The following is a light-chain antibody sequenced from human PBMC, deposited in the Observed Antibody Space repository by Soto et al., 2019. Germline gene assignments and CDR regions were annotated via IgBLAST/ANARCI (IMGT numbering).Light chain of an antibody. Sequence: EIVMTQSPATLSVSPGERATLSCRASQTVSSYLAWYQQKPGQATRLLIYGASTRATGIPARFSGSGYGTEFTIHISSLPSEDVAVYFCQQYHNWTEYNFGQGTQLEIK. V-gene: IGKV3-15*01. CDR2: GAS. CDR3: QQYHNWTEYN. J-gene: IGKJ2*01. CDR1: QTVSSY.